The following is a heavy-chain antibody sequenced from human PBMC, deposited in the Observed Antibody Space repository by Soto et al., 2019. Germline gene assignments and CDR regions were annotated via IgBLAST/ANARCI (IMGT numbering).Heavy chain of an antibody. Sequence: SETLSLTCTVSGGSISNYYWIWIRQPPGKGLEWIGYIYYSGSTYYNPSLKSRVTISVDTSKNQFSLKLSSVTAADTAVYYCARERPDGSRLDPWGQGTLVTVSS. J-gene: IGHJ5*02. CDR3: ARERPDGSRLDP. V-gene: IGHV4-59*12. CDR1: GGSISNYY. CDR2: IYYSGST. D-gene: IGHD6-13*01.